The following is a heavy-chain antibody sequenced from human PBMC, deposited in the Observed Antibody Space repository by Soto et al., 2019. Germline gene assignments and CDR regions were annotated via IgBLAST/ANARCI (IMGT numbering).Heavy chain of an antibody. V-gene: IGHV4-30-4*03. D-gene: IGHD1-1*01. Sequence: NLDLTCTVSRGSISSGDFCWSWIRQPPGQGLEWIGYIYYSGSTYYNPSLKSRVTISVDTSKNQFSLKLTSVTAPDTAVYYCSYDELRGLFDYWAQRTLVIVSS. J-gene: IGHJ4*01. CDR2: IYYSGST. CDR1: RGSISSGDFC. CDR3: SYDELRGLFDY.